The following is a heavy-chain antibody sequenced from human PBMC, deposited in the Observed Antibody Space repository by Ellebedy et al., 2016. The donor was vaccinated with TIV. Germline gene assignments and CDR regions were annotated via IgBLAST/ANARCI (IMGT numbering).Heavy chain of an antibody. CDR3: AKALYKGNVYDFIFDY. D-gene: IGHD3-3*01. CDR2: FSDDDKSI. CDR1: KFTFSNFA. J-gene: IGHJ4*02. Sequence: GESLKISXVASKFTFSNFAMHWVRQAPGKGLEWVATFSDDDKSIHYTESVKGRFTISRDNSRNTVYLQMNGLRADDTAVYYCAKALYKGNVYDFIFDYWGQGTLVTVSS. V-gene: IGHV3-30*18.